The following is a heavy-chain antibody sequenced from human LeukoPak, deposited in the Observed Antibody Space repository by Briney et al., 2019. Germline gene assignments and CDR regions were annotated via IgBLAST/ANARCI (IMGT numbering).Heavy chain of an antibody. D-gene: IGHD3-22*01. V-gene: IGHV3-9*01. Sequence: GRSLRLSCAASGFTFNDYAMHWVRQAPGKGLEWVSGISWNSGSIGYADSVKGRFTISRDNAKNSLYLQMNSLRAEDTALYYCAKDIAPTYDSSGYYDYWGQGTLVTVSS. J-gene: IGHJ4*02. CDR3: AKDIAPTYDSSGYYDY. CDR2: ISWNSGSI. CDR1: GFTFNDYA.